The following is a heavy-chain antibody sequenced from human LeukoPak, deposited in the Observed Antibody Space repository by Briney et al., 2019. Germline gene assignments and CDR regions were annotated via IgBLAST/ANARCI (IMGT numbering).Heavy chain of an antibody. CDR2: ISGSGGST. D-gene: IGHD5-12*01. CDR1: GFTFSSYA. CDR3: AKDQRRADSGYDPFDY. J-gene: IGHJ4*02. Sequence: PGGSLRLSCAASGFTFSSYAMSWVRQAPGKGLEWVSSISGSGGSTYCADSVKGRFTISRDNSKNTLYLQMNSLRAEDPAVYYCAKDQRRADSGYDPFDYWGQGTLVTVSS. V-gene: IGHV3-23*01.